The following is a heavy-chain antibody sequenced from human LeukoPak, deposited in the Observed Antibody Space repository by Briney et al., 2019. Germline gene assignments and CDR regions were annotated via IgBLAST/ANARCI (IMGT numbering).Heavy chain of an antibody. CDR2: ITGDGGRT. V-gene: IGHV3-43*02. J-gene: IGHJ4*02. CDR3: AKDRDTSGYTH. CDR1: GFTFDDYA. D-gene: IGHD3-22*01. Sequence: GESLRLSCAASGFTFDDYAMHWVRQAPGKGLEWVSFITGDGGRTYYADSVKGRFTISRDNSKKSLYLQMSRLRTEDTALYFCAKDRDTSGYTHWGQGTLVSVSS.